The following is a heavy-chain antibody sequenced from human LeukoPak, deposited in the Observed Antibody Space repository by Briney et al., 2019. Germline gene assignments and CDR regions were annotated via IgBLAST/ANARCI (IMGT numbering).Heavy chain of an antibody. V-gene: IGHV1-2*02. CDR3: ARYSVTMFDY. Sequence: SVKVTRKGSGYTFTRYYMHWVRQAPARGLEWMGLIHPNSGCTNYAQKFHGRATTTRDTSISTGYMELSRLRSDDTAVYYCARYSVTMFDYWGQGTLVTVSS. CDR1: GYTFTRYY. J-gene: IGHJ4*02. D-gene: IGHD4-11*01. CDR2: IHPNSGCT.